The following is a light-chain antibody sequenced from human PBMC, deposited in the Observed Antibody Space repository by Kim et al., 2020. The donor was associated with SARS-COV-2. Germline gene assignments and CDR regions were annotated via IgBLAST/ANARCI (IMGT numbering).Light chain of an antibody. Sequence: DIVMTQSPLSLPVTPGEPASISCRSSQSLLHSNGYSYLDWYLQKPGQSPQLLIYLGSYRASGVPDRFSGGGSGTDFTLKISRVEAEDVGVYYCMQDLQSPITFGQGTRLEIK. CDR1: QSLLHSNGYSY. J-gene: IGKJ5*01. CDR2: LGS. V-gene: IGKV2-28*01. CDR3: MQDLQSPIT.